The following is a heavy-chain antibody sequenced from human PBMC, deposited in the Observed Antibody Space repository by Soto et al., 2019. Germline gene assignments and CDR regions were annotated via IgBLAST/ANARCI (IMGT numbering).Heavy chain of an antibody. D-gene: IGHD4-17*01. CDR1: SGSISSSNW. CDR3: AGGLCGDYKLYYYYYMDV. V-gene: IGHV4-4*02. Sequence: QVQLQESGPGLVKPSGTLSLTCAVSSGSISSSNWWSWVRQPPGKGLEWIGEIYHSGSTNYNPSLKSRVTISVDKSKNQFSLKLSSVTAADTAVYYWAGGLCGDYKLYYYYYMDVWGKGTTVTVSS. J-gene: IGHJ6*03. CDR2: IYHSGST.